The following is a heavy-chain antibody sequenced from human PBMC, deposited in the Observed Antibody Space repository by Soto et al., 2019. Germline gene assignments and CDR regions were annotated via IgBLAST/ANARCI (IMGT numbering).Heavy chain of an antibody. CDR2: ISYDGSNK. Sequence: PGGSLRLSCAASGFTFSSYGMHWVRQAPGKGLEWVAVISYDGSNKYYADSVKGRFTISRDNSKNTLYLQMNSLRAEDTAVYYCAKEQVRVVVAAAFDYWGQGTLVTVSS. CDR3: AKEQVRVVVAAAFDY. D-gene: IGHD2-15*01. CDR1: GFTFSSYG. V-gene: IGHV3-30*18. J-gene: IGHJ4*02.